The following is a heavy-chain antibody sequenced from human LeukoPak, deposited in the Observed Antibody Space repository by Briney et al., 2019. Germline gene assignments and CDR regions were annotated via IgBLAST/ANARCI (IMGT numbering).Heavy chain of an antibody. Sequence: ASVKVSCKASGYTFTTYAIHWVRQAPGRSLEWMGRINAGNGDAKYSQNFHDRITITRDTSASTVYMELTSLRSEDTAVYYCAREDYWGQGTLVTVSS. V-gene: IGHV1-3*01. CDR3: AREDY. J-gene: IGHJ4*02. CDR1: GYTFTTYA. CDR2: INAGNGDA.